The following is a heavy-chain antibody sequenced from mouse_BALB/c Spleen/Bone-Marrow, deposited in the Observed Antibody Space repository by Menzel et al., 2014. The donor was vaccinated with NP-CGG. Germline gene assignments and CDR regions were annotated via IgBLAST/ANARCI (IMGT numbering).Heavy chain of an antibody. V-gene: IGHV1-69*01. D-gene: IGHD5-1*01. Sequence: VQLVESGAEVVMPGTSVMMSCKASGYTFTDYWMHWMKQRPGQGLEWIGSIDTSDNYTNYNQKFKAKATLTVDESSSTAYMQLSSLTSEDSAVYYCVIPFDVWGPGTTVTVSS. CDR3: VIPFDV. CDR2: IDTSDNYT. J-gene: IGHJ1*01. CDR1: GYTFTDYW.